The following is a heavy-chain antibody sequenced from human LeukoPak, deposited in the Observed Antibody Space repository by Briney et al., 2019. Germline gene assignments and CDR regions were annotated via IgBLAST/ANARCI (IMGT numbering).Heavy chain of an antibody. D-gene: IGHD5-12*01. J-gene: IGHJ4*02. CDR1: GYSFANFW. CDR2: IYPGDSDT. CDR3: ARVSRSRRSGYTSGVLY. V-gene: IGHV5-51*01. Sequence: GESLKISCNGPGYSFANFWIGWVRQMPGKGLEWMGIIYPGDSDTRYSPSFRGQVTISVDESSRTAHLQWSSLKASDTAMYYCARVSRSRRSGYTSGVLYWGQGTLVTVSS.